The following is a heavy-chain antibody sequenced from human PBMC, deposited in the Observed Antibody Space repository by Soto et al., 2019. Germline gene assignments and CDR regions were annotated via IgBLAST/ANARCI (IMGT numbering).Heavy chain of an antibody. D-gene: IGHD6-6*01. Sequence: SETLSLTCAVSSGSISSSNWWSWVRQPPGKGLEWIGEIYHSGSTNYNPSLKSRVTISVDKSKNQFSLKLSSVTAADTAVYYCARHTIPNSSSSLARGFNWFDPWGQGTLVTVSS. J-gene: IGHJ5*02. CDR2: IYHSGST. V-gene: IGHV4-4*02. CDR1: SGSISSSNW. CDR3: ARHTIPNSSSSLARGFNWFDP.